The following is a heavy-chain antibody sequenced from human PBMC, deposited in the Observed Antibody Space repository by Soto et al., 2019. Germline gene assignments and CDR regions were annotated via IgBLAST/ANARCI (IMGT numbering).Heavy chain of an antibody. CDR1: GFTFSSYG. CDR3: AKALEKWLLLNDAFDI. Sequence: GGSLRLSCAASGFTFSSYGMHWVRQAPGKGLEWVAVISYDGSNKYYADSVKGRFTISRDNSKNTLYLQMNSLRAEDTAVYYCAKALEKWLLLNDAFDIWGQGTMVTVSS. CDR2: ISYDGSNK. V-gene: IGHV3-30*18. D-gene: IGHD3-22*01. J-gene: IGHJ3*02.